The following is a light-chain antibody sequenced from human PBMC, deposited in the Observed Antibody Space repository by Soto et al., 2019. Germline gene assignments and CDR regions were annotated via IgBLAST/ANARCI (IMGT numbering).Light chain of an antibody. CDR2: EDT. J-gene: IGLJ2*01. Sequence: NFMLTQPHSVSESPGKTVIISCTGSSGSIATNYVQWYQQRPGSAPTTVIYEDTQRPSGVPERFSGSIDSSSNSASLTISGLKTEDEADYYCQSYDGSNPDVVFGGGTKVTVL. V-gene: IGLV6-57*02. CDR3: QSYDGSNPDVV. CDR1: SGSIATNY.